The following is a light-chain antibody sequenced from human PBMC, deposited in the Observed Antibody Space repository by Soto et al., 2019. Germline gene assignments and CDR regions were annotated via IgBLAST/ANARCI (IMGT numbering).Light chain of an antibody. Sequence: QSALTQPASVSGSPGQSITISCTGTSSDVGSYNLVSWYQQHPGKAPKLMIYEGSKRPSGVSNRFSGSKSGNTASLTIFGLQAEDEADYYCCSYAGSYTYVLGTGTKVTVL. CDR1: SSDVGSYNL. J-gene: IGLJ1*01. CDR2: EGS. CDR3: CSYAGSYTYV. V-gene: IGLV2-23*01.